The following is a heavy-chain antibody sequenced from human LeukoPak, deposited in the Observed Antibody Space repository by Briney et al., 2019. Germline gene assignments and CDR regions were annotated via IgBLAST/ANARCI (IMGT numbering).Heavy chain of an antibody. CDR1: GFTFTSYV. Sequence: QPGGSLRLSCAASGFTFTSYVMTWVRRAPGEGLEWVSAISGRGVNTYFADSVKGRFTISRDNSQNTLYLQKNSLSAEDTAVYYCAKSGAGAEFYYLDSWGQGTLVTVSS. CDR2: ISGRGVNT. V-gene: IGHV3-23*01. D-gene: IGHD2/OR15-2a*01. J-gene: IGHJ4*02. CDR3: AKSGAGAEFYYLDS.